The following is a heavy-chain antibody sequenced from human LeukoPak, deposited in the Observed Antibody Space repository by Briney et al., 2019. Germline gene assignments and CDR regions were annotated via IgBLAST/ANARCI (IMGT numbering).Heavy chain of an antibody. D-gene: IGHD2-15*01. CDR3: ASGYCSGGSCYTPDFDY. CDR1: GFTFSSYS. V-gene: IGHV3-21*01. J-gene: IGHJ4*02. CDR2: ISSSSSYI. Sequence: GGSLRLSCAASGFTFSSYSMNWVRQAPGQGLEGVSSISSSSSYIYYADSVKGRFTISRDNAKNSLYLQMNSLRAEDTAVYYCASGYCSGGSCYTPDFDYWGQGTLVTVSS.